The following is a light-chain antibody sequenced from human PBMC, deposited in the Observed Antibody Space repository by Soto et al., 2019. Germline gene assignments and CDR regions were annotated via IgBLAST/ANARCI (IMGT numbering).Light chain of an antibody. CDR3: QSYDSNLVGLV. V-gene: IGLV1-40*01. CDR1: NSNIGADYG. Sequence: QSVLTQPPSVSGAPGHRVTISCTGTNSNIGADYGVQWYQQFPGTAPKLLIYGNNNRPSGVSDRFSGSKSATSASLAITGLQPGDEADYYCQSYDSNLVGLVFGAGTKLPVL. J-gene: IGLJ3*02. CDR2: GNN.